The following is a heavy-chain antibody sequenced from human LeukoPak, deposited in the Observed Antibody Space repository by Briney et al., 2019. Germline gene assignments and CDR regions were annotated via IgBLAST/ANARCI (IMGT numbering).Heavy chain of an antibody. CDR2: IYTSGST. D-gene: IGHD4-17*01. J-gene: IGHJ5*02. Sequence: PSETLSLTCTVSGGSISSGSYYWSWIRQPAGKGLEWIGRIYTSGSTNYNPSLKSRVTISADMSKNQFSLKLSSVTAADTAVYYCAREIWSTTPWGQGTLVTVSS. CDR1: GGSISSGSYY. V-gene: IGHV4-61*02. CDR3: AREIWSTTP.